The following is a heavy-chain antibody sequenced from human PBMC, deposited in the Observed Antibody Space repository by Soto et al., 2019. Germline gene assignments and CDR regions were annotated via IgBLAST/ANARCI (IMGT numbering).Heavy chain of an antibody. J-gene: IGHJ6*02. CDR3: ARVSWREKYGMDV. CDR2: ISSDGNNK. Sequence: GGSLRLSCVASGFTFSTDAMHWVRQAPGKGLEWVSAISSDGNNKDYGDSVKGRFTISRDNSKNTLYLQMNRLRAEDTAVYYCARVSWREKYGMDVWGQGTTVTVSS. CDR1: GFTFSTDA. V-gene: IGHV3-30*03.